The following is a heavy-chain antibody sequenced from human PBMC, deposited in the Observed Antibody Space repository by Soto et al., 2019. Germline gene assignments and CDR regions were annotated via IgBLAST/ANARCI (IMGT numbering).Heavy chain of an antibody. J-gene: IGHJ4*02. CDR2: ISGGGGTT. CDR1: GFTFSSYA. CDR3: AKDSTGDYYDRGDYYRLRDDY. Sequence: EVQLLESGGGLVQPGGSLRLSCAASGFTFSSYAMSWVRQAPGKGLEWVSAISGGGGTTYYADSVKGRFIISRDNSKNTLYQQLNSLRAEDTAVYYCAKDSTGDYYDRGDYYRLRDDYWGQGTLVTVSS. V-gene: IGHV3-23*01. D-gene: IGHD3-22*01.